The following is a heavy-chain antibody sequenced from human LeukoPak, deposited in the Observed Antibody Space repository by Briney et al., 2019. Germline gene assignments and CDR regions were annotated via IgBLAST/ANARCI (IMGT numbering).Heavy chain of an antibody. CDR2: INPNSGGT. D-gene: IGHD3-9*01. CDR1: GYTFTGYY. Sequence: ASVKVSCKASGYTFTGYYMHWVRQAPGQGLEWMGRINPNSGGTNYAQKFQGRVTMTRDTSISTAYMELSRLRSDDKAVYYCARDYDILTSYYKGTIKEAFDIWGQGTIVTVSS. CDR3: ARDYDILTSYYKGTIKEAFDI. V-gene: IGHV1-2*06. J-gene: IGHJ3*02.